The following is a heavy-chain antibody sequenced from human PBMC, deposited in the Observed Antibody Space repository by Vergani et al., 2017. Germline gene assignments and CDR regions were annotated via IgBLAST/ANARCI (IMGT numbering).Heavy chain of an antibody. J-gene: IGHJ4*02. Sequence: EVQLVESGGGLVQPGGSLRLSCAASGFTVSSNYMSWVRQAPGKGLEWVSVIYSGGSTYYADSVKGRFTISRDNSKNTLYLQMNSLRAEDTAVYYCARDGPRSRGSFDYWGQGTLVTVSP. V-gene: IGHV3-66*02. CDR2: IYSGGST. D-gene: IGHD3-10*01. CDR3: ARDGPRSRGSFDY. CDR1: GFTVSSNY.